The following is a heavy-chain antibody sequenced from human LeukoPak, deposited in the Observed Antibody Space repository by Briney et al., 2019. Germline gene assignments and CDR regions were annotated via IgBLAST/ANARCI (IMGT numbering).Heavy chain of an antibody. CDR3: AKVAGTVHVDY. Sequence: GGSLRLSCAASGFTFSSYAMSWVRQAPGKGLDWVSTISGSGGRTYYGDTVKGRFTISRDNSKNTLYLQMNSLRAEDTAVYYCAKVAGTVHVDYWGQGTLVTVSS. CDR1: GFTFSSYA. CDR2: ISGSGGRT. V-gene: IGHV3-23*01. D-gene: IGHD6-19*01. J-gene: IGHJ4*02.